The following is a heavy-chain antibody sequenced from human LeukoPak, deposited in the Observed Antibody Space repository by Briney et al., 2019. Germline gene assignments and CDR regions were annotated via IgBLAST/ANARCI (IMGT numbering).Heavy chain of an antibody. D-gene: IGHD2-15*01. CDR3: AREDIVVVEYGMDV. V-gene: IGHV3-7*03. CDR1: GFTFSSYW. Sequence: GGSLRLPCAASGFTFSSYWMSWVRQAPGKGLEWVANIKQDGSEKYYVDSVKGRFTISRDNAKNSLYLQMNSLRAEDTAVYYCAREDIVVVEYGMDVWGKGTTVTVSS. J-gene: IGHJ6*04. CDR2: IKQDGSEK.